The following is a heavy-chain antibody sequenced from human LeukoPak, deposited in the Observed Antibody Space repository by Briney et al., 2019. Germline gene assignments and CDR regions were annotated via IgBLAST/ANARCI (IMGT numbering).Heavy chain of an antibody. CDR1: GGTFSSYA. Sequence: ASVKVSCKASGGTFSSYAISWVRQAPGQGLEWMGGIIPIFGTANYAQKFQGRVTITADESTSTAYMELSSLRSEDTAVYYCARSVVVVAATQYYFDYWGQETLVTVSS. CDR3: ARSVVVVAATQYYFDY. V-gene: IGHV1-69*13. CDR2: IIPIFGTA. J-gene: IGHJ4*02. D-gene: IGHD2-15*01.